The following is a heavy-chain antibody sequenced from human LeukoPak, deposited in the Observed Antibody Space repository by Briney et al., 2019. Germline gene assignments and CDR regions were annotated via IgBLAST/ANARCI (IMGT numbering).Heavy chain of an antibody. CDR3: ARDFGYNWKANWFDP. CDR2: ISAYNSNT. J-gene: IGHJ5*02. Sequence: GASVKVSCKASGYTFTSYGINWVRQAPGQGLEWMGWISAYNSNTHYAQKLQGRVTMTNDMSTSTVYMELSSLRSEDTAVYYCARDFGYNWKANWFDPWGQGTLVTVS. D-gene: IGHD1-1*01. CDR1: GYTFTSYG. V-gene: IGHV1-18*01.